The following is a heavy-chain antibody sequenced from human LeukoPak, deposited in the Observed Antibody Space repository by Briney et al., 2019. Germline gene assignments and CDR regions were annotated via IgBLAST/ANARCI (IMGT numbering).Heavy chain of an antibody. D-gene: IGHD2-2*01. CDR3: AGAVGHIVVVPAAGFDY. CDR1: GYTFTGYY. CDR2: INPNSGGT. J-gene: IGHJ4*02. Sequence: ASVKVSCKASGYTFTGYYMHWVRQAPGQGLEWMGWINPNSGGTSYAQKFQGRVTMTRDTSISTAYMELSRLRSDDTAVYYCAGAVGHIVVVPAAGFDYWGQGTLVTVSS. V-gene: IGHV1-2*02.